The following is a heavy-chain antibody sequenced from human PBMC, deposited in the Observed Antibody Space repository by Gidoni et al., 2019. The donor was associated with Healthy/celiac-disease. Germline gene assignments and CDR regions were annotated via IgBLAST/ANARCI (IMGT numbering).Heavy chain of an antibody. CDR3: ANIRGVEWDY. CDR2: ISGSGGST. CDR1: GLTFSSYA. J-gene: IGHJ4*02. D-gene: IGHD3-10*01. V-gene: IGHV3-23*01. Sequence: EVQLLASGGGLVQPGGSLSLSCAASGLTFSSYAMSWVRQAPGKGLEVVSAISGSGGSTYYADSVKGRFTISRDNSKNTRYLKMNSLRAEDTAVYYCANIRGVEWDYWGQGTLVTVSS.